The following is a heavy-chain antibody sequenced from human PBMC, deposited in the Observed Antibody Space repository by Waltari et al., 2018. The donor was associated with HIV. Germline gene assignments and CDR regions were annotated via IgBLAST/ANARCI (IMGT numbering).Heavy chain of an antibody. J-gene: IGHJ5*02. D-gene: IGHD1-26*01. CDR3: ARDRGGGSYGGS. Sequence: GGTFSSYAISWVRQAPGQGLEWMGGIIPIFGTANYAQKFQGRVTITADESTSTAYMELSSLRSEDTAVYYCARDRGGGSYGGSWGQGTLVTVSS. V-gene: IGHV1-69*01. CDR2: IIPIFGTA. CDR1: GGTFSSYA.